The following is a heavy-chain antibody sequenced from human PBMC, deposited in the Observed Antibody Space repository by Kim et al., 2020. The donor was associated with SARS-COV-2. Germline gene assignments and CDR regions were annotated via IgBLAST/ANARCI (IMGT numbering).Heavy chain of an antibody. CDR3: ARDPWSRLRGLTYTYYGMDV. CDR1: GFTFSSCA. CDR2: ISYDGSNK. D-gene: IGHD3-10*01. V-gene: IGHV3-30-3*01. Sequence: GSLRLSCAASGFTFSSCAIHWVRQAPGKGLEWVAVISYDGSNKNYADSVKGRFTISRDNSKNTLYLQMNNLRAEDTALYYGARDPWSRLRGLTYTYYGMDVWVQGPTFTVSS. J-gene: IGHJ6*02.